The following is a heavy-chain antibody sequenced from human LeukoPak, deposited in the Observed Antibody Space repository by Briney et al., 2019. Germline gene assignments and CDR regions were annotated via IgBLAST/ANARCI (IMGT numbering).Heavy chain of an antibody. V-gene: IGHV3-15*01. CDR3: TTVLGDGYSTDY. D-gene: IGHD5-24*01. CDR2: IKRKTDGGTT. J-gene: IGHJ4*02. Sequence: PGGSLRLSCAASGFTFSNAWMSWVRQAPGKGLEWVGRIKRKTDGGTTDYAAPVKGRFTISRDDSKNTLYLQMNSLKTEDTAVYYCTTVLGDGYSTDYWGQGTLVTVSS. CDR1: GFTFSNAW.